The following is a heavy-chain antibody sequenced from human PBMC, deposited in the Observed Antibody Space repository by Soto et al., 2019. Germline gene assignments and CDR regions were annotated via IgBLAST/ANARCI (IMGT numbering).Heavy chain of an antibody. D-gene: IGHD4-17*01. J-gene: IGHJ3*02. CDR1: GFTFSSYG. CDR2: IWYDGSNK. Sequence: QVQLVESGGGVVQAGRSLRLSCAASGFTFSSYGMHWVRQAPGKGLEWVAVIWYDGSNKYYADSVKGRFTISRDNSKNTLYLQMNSLRAEDTAVYYCARDRSPDYVDAFDIWGQGTMVTVSS. CDR3: ARDRSPDYVDAFDI. V-gene: IGHV3-33*01.